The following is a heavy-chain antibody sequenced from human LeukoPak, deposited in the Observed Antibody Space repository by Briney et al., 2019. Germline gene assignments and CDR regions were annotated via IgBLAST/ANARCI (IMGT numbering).Heavy chain of an antibody. CDR3: ATGGHSGGWYYFDY. J-gene: IGHJ4*02. CDR1: GFTFSNYA. Sequence: SGGSLRLSCAASGFTFSNYAMSWVRQAPGKGLEWVSVIGGGGETTHYADSAKGRFTISRDNSKNTLFLEVNSLRAADTATYYCATGGHSGGWYYFDYWGQGSLVTVSS. D-gene: IGHD6-19*01. V-gene: IGHV3-23*01. CDR2: IGGGGETT.